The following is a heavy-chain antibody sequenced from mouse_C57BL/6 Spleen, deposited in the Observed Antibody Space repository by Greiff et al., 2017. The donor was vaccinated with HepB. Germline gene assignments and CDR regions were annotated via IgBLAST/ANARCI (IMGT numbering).Heavy chain of an antibody. CDR3: AREGGSYYYAMDY. Sequence: EVQLQQSGGDLVKPGGSLKLSCAASGFTFSSYGMSWVRQTPDKRLEWVATISSGGSYTYYPDSVKGRFTISRDNAKNTLYLQMSSLKSADTAMYYCAREGGSYYYAMDYWGQGTSVTVSS. J-gene: IGHJ4*01. V-gene: IGHV5-6*01. CDR2: ISSGGSYT. CDR1: GFTFSSYG.